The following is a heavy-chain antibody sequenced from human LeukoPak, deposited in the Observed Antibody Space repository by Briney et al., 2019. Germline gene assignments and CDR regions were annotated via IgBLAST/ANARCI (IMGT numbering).Heavy chain of an antibody. CDR3: ARHIVVVTAKSAFDI. CDR1: GGSISSYY. Sequence: PSETLSLTCTVSGGSISSYYWSWIRQPPGKGLEWIGYIYYSGSTNCNPSLKSRVTISVDTSKNQFSLKLSSVTAADTAVYYCARHIVVVTAKSAFDIWGQGTMVTVSS. CDR2: IYYSGST. V-gene: IGHV4-59*08. J-gene: IGHJ3*02. D-gene: IGHD2-21*02.